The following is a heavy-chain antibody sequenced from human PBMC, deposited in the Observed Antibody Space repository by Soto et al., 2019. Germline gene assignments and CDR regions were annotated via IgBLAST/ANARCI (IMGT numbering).Heavy chain of an antibody. J-gene: IGHJ6*02. Sequence: QVQLVQSGAEVKKPGSSVKVSCKASGGTFSSYAISWVRQAPGQGLEWMEGIIPIFGTANYAQKFQGRVTITADESTSTAYMELSSLRSEDTAVYYCARETRYCTNGVCPPYYYYYGMDVWGQGTTVTVSS. D-gene: IGHD2-8*01. CDR3: ARETRYCTNGVCPPYYYYYGMDV. CDR2: IIPIFGTA. V-gene: IGHV1-69*01. CDR1: GGTFSSYA.